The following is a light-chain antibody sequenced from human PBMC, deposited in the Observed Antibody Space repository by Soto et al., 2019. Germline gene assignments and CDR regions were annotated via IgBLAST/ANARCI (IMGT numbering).Light chain of an antibody. CDR1: QSVSSN. J-gene: IGKJ2*01. Sequence: EIVMTQSPATLSVSPGERATLYCRASQSVSSNLAWYQQKPGQAPRLLIYGASTRATGIPARFSGSGSGTEFTLTISSLQPDDFATYYCQQLNSYPHTFGQGTKVDIK. CDR3: QQLNSYPHT. CDR2: GAS. V-gene: IGKV3-15*01.